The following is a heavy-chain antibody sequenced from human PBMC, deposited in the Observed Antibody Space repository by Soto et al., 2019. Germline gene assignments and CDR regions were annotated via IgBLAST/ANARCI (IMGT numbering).Heavy chain of an antibody. CDR2: ISGSGGST. J-gene: IGHJ4*02. CDR1: GFTFSSYA. V-gene: IGHV3-23*01. D-gene: IGHD2-2*01. CDR3: AKDALGYCISTSCLRPDY. Sequence: EVQLLESGGGLVQPGGSLRLSCAASGFTFSSYAMSWVRQAPGKGLEWVSAISGSGGSTYYADSVKGRFTISRDNSKNTLYLQMNSLRAEDTAVYYCAKDALGYCISTSCLRPDYWGQGTLVTVSS.